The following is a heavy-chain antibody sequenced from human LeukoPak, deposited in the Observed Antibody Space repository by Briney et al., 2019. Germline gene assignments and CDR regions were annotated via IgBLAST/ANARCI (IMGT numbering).Heavy chain of an antibody. CDR1: GGSFSGYY. D-gene: IGHD2-15*01. CDR2: INHSGST. Sequence: SETLSLTCTVYGGSFSGYYWSWIRQPPGKGLEWIGEINHSGSTNYNPSLKSRVTISVDTSKNQFSLKLSSVTAADTAVYYCAREVVVAAIHWYYFDYWGQGTLVTVSS. V-gene: IGHV4-34*01. CDR3: AREVVVAAIHWYYFDY. J-gene: IGHJ4*02.